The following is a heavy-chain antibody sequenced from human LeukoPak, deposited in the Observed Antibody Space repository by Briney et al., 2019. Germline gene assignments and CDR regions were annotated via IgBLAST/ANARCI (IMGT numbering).Heavy chain of an antibody. CDR3: TRGSSGRRDN. V-gene: IGHV1-8*01. Sequence: ASVKVSCKASGYTFTSCDINWVRQATGQGLEWMGWMNPNSGNTGYGQSFQGRITMTRDISIGTAYMELSNLTSEDTAIYYCTRGSSGRRDNWGQGTLVTVSA. J-gene: IGHJ4*02. CDR2: MNPNSGNT. D-gene: IGHD6-19*01. CDR1: GYTFTSCD.